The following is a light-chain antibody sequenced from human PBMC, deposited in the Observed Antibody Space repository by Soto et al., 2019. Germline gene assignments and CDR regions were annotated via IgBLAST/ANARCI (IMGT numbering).Light chain of an antibody. V-gene: IGKV2-28*01. J-gene: IGKJ2*01. Sequence: DIVMTQSPLSLLVTPGEPASISCRSSHSLLHSNGYNYLDWYLQKPGQSPQLLIYLGSNRASGVPDRFSGSGSGTDFTLKISRVEAEDVGVYYCMQALHTPYPFCHRTKLQIK. CDR1: HSLLHSNGYNY. CDR2: LGS. CDR3: MQALHTPYP.